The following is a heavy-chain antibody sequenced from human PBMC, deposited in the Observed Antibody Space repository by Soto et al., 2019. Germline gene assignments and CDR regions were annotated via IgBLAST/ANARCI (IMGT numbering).Heavy chain of an antibody. V-gene: IGHV1-18*04. Sequence: ASVKVSCKASGYTFTSNYMHWVRQAPGQGLEWMGWISAYNGNTNYAQKLQGRVTMTTDTSTSTAYMELRSLRSDDTAVYYCARDITPPDYWGQGTLVTVSS. CDR3: ARDITPPDY. J-gene: IGHJ4*02. CDR2: ISAYNGNT. CDR1: GYTFTSNY.